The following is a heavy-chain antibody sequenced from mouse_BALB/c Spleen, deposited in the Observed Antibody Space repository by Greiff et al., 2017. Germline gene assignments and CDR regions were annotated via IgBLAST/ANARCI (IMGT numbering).Heavy chain of an antibody. D-gene: IGHD4-1*01. V-gene: IGHV7-3*02. CDR2: IRNKANGYTT. CDR1: GFTFTDYY. J-gene: IGHJ3*01. Sequence: EVKLVESGGGLVQPGGSLRLSCATSGFTFTDYYMSWVRQPPGKALEWLGFIRNKANGYTTEYSASVKGRFTISRDNSQSILYLQMNTLRAEDSATYYCANIGTKAWFAYWGQGTLVTVSA. CDR3: ANIGTKAWFAY.